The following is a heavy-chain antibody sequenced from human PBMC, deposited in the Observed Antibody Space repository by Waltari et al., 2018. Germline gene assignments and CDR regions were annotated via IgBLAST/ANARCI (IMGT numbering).Heavy chain of an antibody. V-gene: IGHV4-31*03. J-gene: IGHJ3*02. CDR2: IYDSETT. Sequence: QVQLQESGPGPVKPSQTLSLSCTVSGGSISSGAYYWTWTRQHPGKGLEWIGFIYDSETTYYNPALKSRVSISLDTSKNQFSLRLSSVTAADTAVYYCARDRGHCDSISCTDALDIWGQGTMVTVSS. D-gene: IGHD2-21*01. CDR3: ARDRGHCDSISCTDALDI. CDR1: GGSISSGAYY.